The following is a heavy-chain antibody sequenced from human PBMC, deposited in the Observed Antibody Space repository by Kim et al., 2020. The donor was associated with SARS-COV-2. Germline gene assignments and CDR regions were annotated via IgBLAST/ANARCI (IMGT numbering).Heavy chain of an antibody. D-gene: IGHD3-9*01. J-gene: IGHJ4*02. CDR3: ARAGGDILTGYPPRGYFDS. Sequence: GGSLRLSCAASGFTFSSYAMHWVRQAPGKGLEWVAVISYDGSNKYYADSVKGRFTISRDNSKNTLYLQMNSLRAEDTAVYYCARAGGDILTGYPPRGYFDSWGQGTLVTVSS. V-gene: IGHV3-30-3*01. CDR2: ISYDGSNK. CDR1: GFTFSSYA.